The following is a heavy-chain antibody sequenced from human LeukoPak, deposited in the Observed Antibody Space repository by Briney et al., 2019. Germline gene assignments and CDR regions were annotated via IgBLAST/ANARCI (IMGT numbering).Heavy chain of an antibody. D-gene: IGHD3-22*01. CDR2: IYYSGST. V-gene: IGHV4-59*01. J-gene: IGHJ3*02. CDR3: ARDLVRVRSGYYENAFDI. CDR1: GGSISSYY. Sequence: SETLSLTCTDSGGSISSYYWSWIRQPPGKGLEWVGYIYYSGSTNYNPSLKSRVTISVDTSKNQFSLKLSSVTAADTAVYYCARDLVRVRSGYYENAFDIWGQGTMVTVSS.